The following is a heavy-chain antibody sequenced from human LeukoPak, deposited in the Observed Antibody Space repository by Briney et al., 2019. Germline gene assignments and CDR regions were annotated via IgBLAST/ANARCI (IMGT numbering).Heavy chain of an antibody. D-gene: IGHD1-1*01. CDR3: ARDDVTTNWFDP. J-gene: IGHJ5*02. V-gene: IGHV3-23*01. Sequence: SGGSLRLSCAASGFTFSSYAMSWVRQAPGKGLEWVSAISGSGGSTYYADSVKGRFTISRDNAKNSLYLQMNSLRAEDTAVYYCARDDVTTNWFDPWGQGTLVTVSS. CDR1: GFTFSSYA. CDR2: ISGSGGST.